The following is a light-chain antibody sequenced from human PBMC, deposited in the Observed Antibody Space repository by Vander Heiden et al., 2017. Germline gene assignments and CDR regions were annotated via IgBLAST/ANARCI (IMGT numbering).Light chain of an antibody. CDR2: AAS. J-gene: IGKJ1*01. CDR3: QQRDSTPRT. Sequence: DIQMTQSPSSLSASVGERVTITCRASQSIRSYLNWYQQKPGKAPKLLIYAASSLQSGVPSRFSGSGSGTDFTLTISRLQPEDFATYYCQQRDSTPRTFGQGTKVEIK. V-gene: IGKV1-39*01. CDR1: QSIRSY.